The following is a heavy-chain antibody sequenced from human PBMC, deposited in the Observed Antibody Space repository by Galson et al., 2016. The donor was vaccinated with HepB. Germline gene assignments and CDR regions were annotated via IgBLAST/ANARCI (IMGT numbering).Heavy chain of an antibody. D-gene: IGHD3-10*01. CDR3: ARKRGSGSHDY. CDR2: ISSGSSAI. V-gene: IGHV3-48*01. CDR1: GFTFSGYN. J-gene: IGHJ2*01. Sequence: SLRLSCAASGFTFSGYNMDWVRQAPGKGLEWVSYISSGSSAIYYADSVKGRFTISRDNAKNSLYLQMNSLRAEDTAVYYCARKRGSGSHDYWGRGTLVTVSS.